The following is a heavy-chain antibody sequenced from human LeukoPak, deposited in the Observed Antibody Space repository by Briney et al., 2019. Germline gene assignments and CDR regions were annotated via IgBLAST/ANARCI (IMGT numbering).Heavy chain of an antibody. J-gene: IGHJ4*02. CDR3: ARGRTGAAALDF. V-gene: IGHV4-34*01. Sequence: PSETQSLTCAVYGGSFSGHYWTWISQPPGKGLEWIGESTHSGSINNNPSLKSRVTISVDTSKSQFSLKLTSVTAADTAVYHCARGRTGAAALDFWGPGTLVTVSS. CDR2: STHSGSI. CDR1: GGSFSGHY. D-gene: IGHD2-2*01.